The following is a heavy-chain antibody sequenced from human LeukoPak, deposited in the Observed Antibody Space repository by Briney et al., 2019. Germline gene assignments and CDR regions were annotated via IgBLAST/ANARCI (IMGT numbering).Heavy chain of an antibody. J-gene: IGHJ4*02. V-gene: IGHV3-23*01. Sequence: PGGSLRLSCAASGFTFSSYAMSWVRQAPGKGLEWVSAISGSGGSTYYADSVKGRFTISRDNSKNTLYLQMNSLRAEDTAVCYCAKDSEPYCSGGSCPFDYWGQGTLVTVAS. CDR3: AKDSEPYCSGGSCPFDY. CDR1: GFTFSSYA. D-gene: IGHD2-15*01. CDR2: ISGSGGST.